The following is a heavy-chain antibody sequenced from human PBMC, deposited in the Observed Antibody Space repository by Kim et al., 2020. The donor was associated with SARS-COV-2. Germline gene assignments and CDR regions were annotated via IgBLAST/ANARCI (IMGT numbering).Heavy chain of an antibody. J-gene: IGHJ2*01. V-gene: IGHV3-7*01. CDR2: IKQDGSDK. Sequence: GGSLRLSCAASGFTFSSYWMSWVRQAPGKGLEWVANIKQDGSDKYYVDSVKGRFTISRDNAKNSLYLQMNSLRAEDTAVYYCARDAGLLHWYFDLWGRGTLVTVSS. D-gene: IGHD3-22*01. CDR1: GFTFSSYW. CDR3: ARDAGLLHWYFDL.